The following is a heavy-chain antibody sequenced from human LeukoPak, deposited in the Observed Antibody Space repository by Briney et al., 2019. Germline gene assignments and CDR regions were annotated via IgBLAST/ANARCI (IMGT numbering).Heavy chain of an antibody. J-gene: IGHJ6*03. V-gene: IGHV1-69*13. CDR1: GGTFSSYA. CDR3: ASQLRLLGYYYMDV. Sequence: SVKVSCKASGGTFSSYAISWVRQAPGQGLEWMGGIIPIFGTANYAQKFQGRVTITADESTSTAYMELSSLRSEDTAVYYCASQLRLLGYYYMDVWGKGTTVTVSS. CDR2: IIPIFGTA. D-gene: IGHD1-1*01.